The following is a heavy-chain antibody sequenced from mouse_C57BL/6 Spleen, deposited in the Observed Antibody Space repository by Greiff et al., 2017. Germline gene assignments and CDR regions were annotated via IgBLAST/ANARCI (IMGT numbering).Heavy chain of an antibody. D-gene: IGHD2-2*01. Sequence: QVQLQQSGPELVKPGASVKISCKASGYAFSSSWMNWVKQRPGKGLEWIGRIYPGDGDTNYNGKFKGKATLTADKSSSTAYMQLSSLTSEDSAVXFCALGGYYDAMDYWGQGTSVTVSS. CDR3: ALGGYYDAMDY. J-gene: IGHJ4*01. CDR1: GYAFSSSW. CDR2: IYPGDGDT. V-gene: IGHV1-82*01.